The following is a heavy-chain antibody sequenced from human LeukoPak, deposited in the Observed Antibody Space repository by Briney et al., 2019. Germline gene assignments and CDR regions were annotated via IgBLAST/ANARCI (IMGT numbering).Heavy chain of an antibody. J-gene: IGHJ4*02. Sequence: ASVKVSCKASGYTFTSYYMHWVRQAPGQGLEWMGIINPSGGSTSYAQKFQGRVTMTRDTSTSTVYMELSSLRSEDTAVYYCARDQNYYDSSGYYTPPDYWGRGTLVTVSS. CDR3: ARDQNYYDSSGYYTPPDY. CDR2: INPSGGST. D-gene: IGHD3-22*01. CDR1: GYTFTSYY. V-gene: IGHV1-46*01.